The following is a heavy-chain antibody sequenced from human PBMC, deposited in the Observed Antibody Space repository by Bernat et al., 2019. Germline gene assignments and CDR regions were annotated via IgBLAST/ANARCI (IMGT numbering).Heavy chain of an antibody. CDR3: AKDRYYDSSGPADY. CDR1: GFTFSSYG. CDR2: ISYDGSNK. V-gene: IGHV3-30*18. D-gene: IGHD3-22*01. J-gene: IGHJ4*02. Sequence: VQLVESGGGLVQPGGSLRLSCAASGFTFSSYGMHWVRQAPGKGLEWVAVISYDGSNKYYADSVKGRFTISRDNSKNTLYLQMNSLRAEDTAVYYCAKDRYYDSSGPADYWGQGTLVTVSS.